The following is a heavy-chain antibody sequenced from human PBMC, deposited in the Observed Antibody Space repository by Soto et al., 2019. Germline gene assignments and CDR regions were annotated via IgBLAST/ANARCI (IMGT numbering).Heavy chain of an antibody. Sequence: QVQLVQSGAEVKKPGSSVKVSCKASGGTFSSYAISWVRQAPGQGLEWMGGIIPIFGTANYAQKFQGRVTITADESTSTAYVELSSLRSEDTAVYYCARPSGIAAAGTGYYFDYWGQGTLVTVSS. V-gene: IGHV1-69*01. CDR1: GGTFSSYA. J-gene: IGHJ4*02. CDR3: ARPSGIAAAGTGYYFDY. D-gene: IGHD6-13*01. CDR2: IIPIFGTA.